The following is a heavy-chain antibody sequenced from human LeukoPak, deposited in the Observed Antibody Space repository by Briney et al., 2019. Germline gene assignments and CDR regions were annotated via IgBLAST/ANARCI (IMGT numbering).Heavy chain of an antibody. Sequence: GSLRLSCAASGFTFSSYSMNWVRQAPGKGLEWVSYISSSSSTIYYADSVKGRFTISRDNAKNSLYLQMNSLRAEDTAVYYCARFAGAYGIRPDFDYWGQGTLVTVSS. D-gene: IGHD4-17*01. V-gene: IGHV3-48*04. CDR3: ARFAGAYGIRPDFDY. J-gene: IGHJ4*02. CDR1: GFTFSSYS. CDR2: ISSSSSTI.